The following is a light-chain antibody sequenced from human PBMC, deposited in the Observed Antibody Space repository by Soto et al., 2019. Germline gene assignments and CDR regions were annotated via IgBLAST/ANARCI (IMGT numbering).Light chain of an antibody. CDR1: SSDVGGYNY. Sequence: QSVLTQPASVSGSPGQSITISCTGTSSDVGGYNYVSWYQHHPGKAPKLMIYDVTNRPSGVSNRFSGSKSGNTAPLTISGVQSEDEASYYCSSYTTTSTVVFGGGTKLTVL. J-gene: IGLJ2*01. CDR2: DVT. CDR3: SSYTTTSTVV. V-gene: IGLV2-14*03.